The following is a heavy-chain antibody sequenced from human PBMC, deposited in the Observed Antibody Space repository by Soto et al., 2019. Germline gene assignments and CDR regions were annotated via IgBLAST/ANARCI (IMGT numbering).Heavy chain of an antibody. CDR2: IWYDGSNK. D-gene: IGHD6-13*01. CDR3: ARDNSSSWYGQTNWFDP. J-gene: IGHJ5*02. Sequence: GGSLRLSCAASGFTFSRYGMHWVRQAPGKGLEWVAVIWYDGSNKYYADSVKGRFTISRDNSKNTLYLQMNSLRAEDTAVYYCARDNSSSWYGQTNWFDPWGQGT. V-gene: IGHV3-33*01. CDR1: GFTFSRYG.